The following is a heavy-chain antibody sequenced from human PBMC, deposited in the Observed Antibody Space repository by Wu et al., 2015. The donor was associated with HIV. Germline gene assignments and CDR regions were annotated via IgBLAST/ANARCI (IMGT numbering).Heavy chain of an antibody. V-gene: IGHV1-69*15. Sequence: QLEQSGTEVKKPGASITLACKTTGYRFTQYPISWVRQAPGEGLEWMGRITPLFGRPNYAQRFQGRVTITADESTSTAYMELSSLKSEDTAVYYCAKTNRIVTNGIDFYHYYGMDVWGQGTTVTVS. CDR3: AKTNRIVTNGIDFYHYYGMDV. CDR2: ITPLFGRP. D-gene: IGHD1-1*01. J-gene: IGHJ6*02. CDR1: GYRFTQYP.